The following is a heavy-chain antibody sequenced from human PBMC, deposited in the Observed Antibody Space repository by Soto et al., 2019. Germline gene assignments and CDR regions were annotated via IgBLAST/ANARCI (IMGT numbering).Heavy chain of an antibody. CDR3: TSNFYSDYGMDV. Sequence: GGSLRLSCAASGFTFSDHYMDWVRQAPGKGMEWVGRTRNKANSYTTEYAASVKGRFTLSRDDSKSSLYLQMNSLKTEDTAVYYCTSNFYSDYGMDVRGQGTTVPVSS. J-gene: IGHJ6*02. D-gene: IGHD4-4*01. CDR1: GFTFSDHY. V-gene: IGHV3-72*01. CDR2: TRNKANSYTT.